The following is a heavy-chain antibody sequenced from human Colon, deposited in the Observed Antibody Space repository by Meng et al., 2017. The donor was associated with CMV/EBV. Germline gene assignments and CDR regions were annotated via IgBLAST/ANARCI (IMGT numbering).Heavy chain of an antibody. V-gene: IGHV3-23*01. CDR2: TTGSGDSK. Sequence: CVASGFIFSNYARSWVGQAPGKGLEWVSSTTGSGDSKYYADYVKGRFTISRDNSKNTLYLQMNSMRAEDTAIYYCTKGRGLLASASKYWGQGTLVTVSS. CDR1: GFIFSNYA. D-gene: IGHD1-26*01. J-gene: IGHJ4*02. CDR3: TKGRGLLASASKY.